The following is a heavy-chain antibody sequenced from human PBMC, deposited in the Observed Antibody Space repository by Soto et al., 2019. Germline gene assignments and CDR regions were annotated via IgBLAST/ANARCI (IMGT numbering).Heavy chain of an antibody. Sequence: SVKVSCKASGFTFTSSAMQWVRQARGQRLEWIGWIVVGSGNTNYAQKFQERVTITRDMSASTAYMELSSLRSEDTAVYYCAASTVTTLVNFDYWGQGTLVTVSS. CDR2: IVVGSGNT. CDR1: GFTFTSSA. CDR3: AASTVTTLVNFDY. V-gene: IGHV1-58*02. D-gene: IGHD4-17*01. J-gene: IGHJ4*02.